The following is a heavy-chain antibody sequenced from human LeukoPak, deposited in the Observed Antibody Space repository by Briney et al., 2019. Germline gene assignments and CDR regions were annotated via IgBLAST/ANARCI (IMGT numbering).Heavy chain of an antibody. V-gene: IGHV3-23*01. CDR3: AKAMVRGVMPFDY. Sequence: PGGSLRLSCTASGFTFSSYDISWVRQAPGKGLEWVSTISGLGGRTYYADSVKGRFTISRDNARSSLYLQMNSLRAEDTAVYYCAKAMVRGVMPFDYWGQGTLVTVSS. D-gene: IGHD3-10*01. J-gene: IGHJ4*02. CDR1: GFTFSSYD. CDR2: ISGLGGRT.